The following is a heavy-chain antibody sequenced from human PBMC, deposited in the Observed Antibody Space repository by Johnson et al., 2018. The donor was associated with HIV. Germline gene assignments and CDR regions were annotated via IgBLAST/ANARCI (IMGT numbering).Heavy chain of an antibody. V-gene: IGHV3-66*02. CDR2: IYSGGST. Sequence: MQLVESGGGLVQPGGSLRLSCAASGFTVSSNYMSWVRQAPGKGLEWVSVIYSGGSTYYADSVKGRFTISRDNSKNTLYLQMNSLSAEDTAVYYCARDGWGSRGWDDAFDIWGQGTMVTVSS. D-gene: IGHD5-24*01. J-gene: IGHJ3*02. CDR1: GFTVSSNY. CDR3: ARDGWGSRGWDDAFDI.